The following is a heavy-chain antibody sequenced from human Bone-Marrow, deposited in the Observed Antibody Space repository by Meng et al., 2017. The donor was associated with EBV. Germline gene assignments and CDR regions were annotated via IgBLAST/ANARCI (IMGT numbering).Heavy chain of an antibody. CDR1: GHTFSDYY. V-gene: IGHV1-2*06. D-gene: IGHD6-19*01. Sequence: QVEVVPSGAEVKKPGAPVKFYCKTSGHTFSDYYIHWVRQAPGQGLEWMGRIKSESGGTHYAQTFQGRITMTRDTSISTAYMELTSLRSDDTAMYYCARDGDMPVAADWGQGTLVTVSS. J-gene: IGHJ4*02. CDR2: IKSESGGT. CDR3: ARDGDMPVAAD.